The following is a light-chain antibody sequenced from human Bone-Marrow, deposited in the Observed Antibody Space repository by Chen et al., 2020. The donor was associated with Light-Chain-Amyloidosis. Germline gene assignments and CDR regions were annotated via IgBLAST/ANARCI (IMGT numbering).Light chain of an antibody. Sequence: DIVMTQSPDSLAVSLGERATINCKSSQNVLYSSNNKNYLAWYQQRPGQPPKLLIYWTSTREFGVPDRFRGSGSGTDFTLPISSLQAEDVSVYSCQQYYSSPWTFGQGTRVEIK. CDR1: QNVLYSSNNKNY. CDR3: QQYYSSPWT. CDR2: WTS. J-gene: IGKJ1*01. V-gene: IGKV4-1*01.